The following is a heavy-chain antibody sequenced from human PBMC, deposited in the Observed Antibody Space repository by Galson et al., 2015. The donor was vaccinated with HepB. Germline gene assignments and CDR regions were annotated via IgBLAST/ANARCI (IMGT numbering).Heavy chain of an antibody. Sequence: ETLSLTCTVSAYFINSGYYWGWIRQPPGKGLEWIGSIYHDGSTRYNPSLKSRVTISVDTSKNQFSLRLRSVTAADTAVYCCARDNRVYTSSSQLDYWGQGTLVTVSS. V-gene: IGHV4-38-2*02. J-gene: IGHJ4*02. CDR3: ARDNRVYTSSSQLDY. CDR1: AYFINSGYY. D-gene: IGHD6-6*01. CDR2: IYHDGST.